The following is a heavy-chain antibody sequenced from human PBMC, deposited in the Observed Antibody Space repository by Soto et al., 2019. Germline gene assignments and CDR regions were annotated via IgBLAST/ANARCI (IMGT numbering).Heavy chain of an antibody. D-gene: IGHD3-22*01. CDR2: IRDNSGGT. CDR3: AKERGDGSGYPIFDY. CDR1: GLTISSNA. Sequence: EVQLLESGGGLAQPGGSLSLSCAASGLTISSNAMSWVRQAPGKGLEWVSMIRDNSGGTYYADSVKGRFTISRDNSRNTLYLQINRLRAEDTAVYYCAKERGDGSGYPIFDYWGQGTLVTVSS. J-gene: IGHJ4*02. V-gene: IGHV3-23*01.